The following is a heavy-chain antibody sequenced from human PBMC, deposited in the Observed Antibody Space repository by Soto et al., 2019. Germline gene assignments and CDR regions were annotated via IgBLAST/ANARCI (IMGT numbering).Heavy chain of an antibody. CDR1: GFTFSTYA. D-gene: IGHD6-19*01. V-gene: IGHV3-23*01. J-gene: IGHJ4*02. CDR2: ISGSGDST. CDR3: AKERSSGWIFDV. Sequence: PGGSLRLSCAASGFTFSTYAMNWVRQAPGKGLEWVSGISGSGDSTYYADSVKGRFTVSRDNSKNTLYLQMNSLRAEDTAVFYCAKERSSGWIFDVWGQGTLVTVSS.